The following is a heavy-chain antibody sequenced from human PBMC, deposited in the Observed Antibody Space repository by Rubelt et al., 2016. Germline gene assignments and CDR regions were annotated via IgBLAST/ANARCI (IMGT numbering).Heavy chain of an antibody. J-gene: IGHJ4*02. V-gene: IGHV3-23*01. CDR2: ISDSGVST. Sequence: EVQLLESGGGLVQPGGSLRLSCAASGFTFGTYAMSWVRQAPGKGLECVSGISDSGVSTYYADSVKGRLTISRDNSKNTLYLQMNSLRAEDTAVYYCAKGRSSGWFTSLSFDFWGQGTLVTVSS. CDR1: GFTFGTYA. CDR3: AKGRSSGWFTSLSFDF. D-gene: IGHD6-19*01.